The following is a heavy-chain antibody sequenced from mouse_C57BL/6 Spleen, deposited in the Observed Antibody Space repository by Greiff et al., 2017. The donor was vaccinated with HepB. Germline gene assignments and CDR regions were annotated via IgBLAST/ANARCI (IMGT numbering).Heavy chain of an antibody. Sequence: EVMLVESGPGLAKPSQTLSLTCSVTGYSITSDYWNWIRKFPGNKLEYMGYISNSGSTYYNPSLKSRISITRDTSKSQYYLQLNSVTTEDTATYYCARYTTAVRYFDVWGTGTTVTVSS. J-gene: IGHJ1*03. CDR2: ISNSGST. V-gene: IGHV3-8*01. CDR3: ARYTTAVRYFDV. CDR1: GYSITSDY. D-gene: IGHD1-2*01.